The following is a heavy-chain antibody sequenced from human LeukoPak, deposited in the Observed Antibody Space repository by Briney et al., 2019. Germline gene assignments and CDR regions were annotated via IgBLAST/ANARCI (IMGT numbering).Heavy chain of an antibody. CDR1: GYTFTNYV. Sequence: ASVKASCKASGYTFTNYVIIWVRQAPGQGLEWMGWISAYNGNTNYAQKLQGRVTMTTDTSTSTAYMELRSLRSDDTAVYYCARGIVGATFGLDYWGQGTLVTVSS. CDR3: ARGIVGATFGLDY. CDR2: ISAYNGNT. J-gene: IGHJ4*02. V-gene: IGHV1-18*01. D-gene: IGHD1-26*01.